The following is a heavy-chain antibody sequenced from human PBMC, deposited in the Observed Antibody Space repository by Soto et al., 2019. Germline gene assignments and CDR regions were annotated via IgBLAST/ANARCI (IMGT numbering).Heavy chain of an antibody. J-gene: IGHJ4*02. Sequence: GGALRLSCAASGFTFSSYTMSWVRQAPGKGLEWVSTISGSGSSTYSADSVKGRFTISRDNSKNTLYLQMNSLRVEDTAIYYCAKAWGIDYWGQGTLVTVSS. CDR2: ISGSGSST. D-gene: IGHD7-27*01. CDR1: GFTFSSYT. V-gene: IGHV3-23*01. CDR3: AKAWGIDY.